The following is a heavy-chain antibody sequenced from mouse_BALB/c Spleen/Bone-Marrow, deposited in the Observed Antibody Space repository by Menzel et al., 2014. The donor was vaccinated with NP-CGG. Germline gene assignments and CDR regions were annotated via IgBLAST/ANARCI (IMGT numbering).Heavy chain of an antibody. CDR3: ARDRSYYGMDY. V-gene: IGHV2-9*02. CDR1: GFSLTSYG. J-gene: IGHJ4*01. Sequence: QVQLQQSGPGLVAPSQSLSITCTVSGFSLTSYGVHWVRQSQGKGLEWLGVIWAGGSTNYNSALMSRLSISKDNSKSQVFLKMNGLQTDDTAMYYCARDRSYYGMDYWGQGTSVTVSS. CDR2: IWAGGST.